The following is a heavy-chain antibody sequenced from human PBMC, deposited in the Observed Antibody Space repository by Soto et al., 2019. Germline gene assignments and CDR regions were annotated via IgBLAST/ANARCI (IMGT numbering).Heavy chain of an antibody. CDR1: GYTFTSYD. J-gene: IGHJ6*02. CDR3: AREVVSRGMDV. D-gene: IGHD3-22*01. CDR2: MNPNSGST. V-gene: IGHV1-8*01. Sequence: QVQLVQSGAEVKKPGASVKVSCKTSGYTFTSYDISWVRQATGQGLEWMGWMNPNSGSTGYAQKFQGRVTMTRNTSISTAYMDLSSLRSEDTAVYYCAREVVSRGMDVWGQGTTVTVSS.